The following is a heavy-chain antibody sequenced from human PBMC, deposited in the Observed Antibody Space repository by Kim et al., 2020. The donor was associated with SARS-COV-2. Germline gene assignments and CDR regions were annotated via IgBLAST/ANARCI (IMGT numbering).Heavy chain of an antibody. V-gene: IGHV3-30*04. J-gene: IGHJ4*02. CDR2: ISYDGSYT. Sequence: GGSLRLSCAASGFTFSTFTMHWVRQAPGKGLEWVALISYDGSYTFYADSVKGRFTISRDTSKNTLYLRMNSLRAEDTAVYFCARPPPGVDIVATDPWYFGYWGRGTLVTVSS. CDR1: GFTFSTFT. CDR3: ARPPPGVDIVATDPWYFGY. D-gene: IGHD5-12*01.